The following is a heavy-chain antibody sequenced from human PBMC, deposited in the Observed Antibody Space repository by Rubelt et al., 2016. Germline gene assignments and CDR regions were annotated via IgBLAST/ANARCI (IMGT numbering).Heavy chain of an antibody. J-gene: IGHJ6*02. Sequence: VQLVESGGGLVQPGGSLRLSCAVSGFSFSNHAMHWVRQAPGKGLEWVALISSNGKITNYADSVKGRYTNSRDDSKTTLYRVLSRLSAEDSAVYYCAGGHSIYDYHYGMDVWGHGTTVTVSS. V-gene: IGHV3-30*04. CDR2: ISSNGKIT. CDR3: AGGHSIYDYHYGMDV. CDR1: GFSFSNHA.